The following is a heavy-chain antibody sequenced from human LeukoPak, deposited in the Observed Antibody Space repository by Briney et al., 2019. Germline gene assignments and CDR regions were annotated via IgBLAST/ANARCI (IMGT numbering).Heavy chain of an antibody. J-gene: IGHJ4*02. D-gene: IGHD6-13*01. CDR3: ARQSSSWYDGFDY. CDR2: IYPGDSDT. V-gene: IGHV5-51*01. CDR1: GYSFTSYW. Sequence: GESLKISCKGSGYSFTSYWIGWVRQMSGKGLEWMGIIYPGDSDTRYSPSFQGQVTISADKSISTAYLQWSSLKASDTAMYYCARQSSSWYDGFDYWGQGTLVTVSS.